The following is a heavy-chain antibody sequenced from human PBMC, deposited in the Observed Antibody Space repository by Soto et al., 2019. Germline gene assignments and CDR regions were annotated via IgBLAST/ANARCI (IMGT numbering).Heavy chain of an antibody. V-gene: IGHV3-64D*06. CDR3: VKLTDS. CDR2: ISPNGAAT. CDR1: GFSFSTYD. J-gene: IGHJ4*02. D-gene: IGHD3-9*01. Sequence: GGSLRLSCSDSGFSFSTYDVHWVRQAPAKGLEFVAGISPNGAATYYADAVKGRSTISRDNSKSTLYLQMSSLTPDDTAVYYCVKLTDSRGLGTLVTVSS.